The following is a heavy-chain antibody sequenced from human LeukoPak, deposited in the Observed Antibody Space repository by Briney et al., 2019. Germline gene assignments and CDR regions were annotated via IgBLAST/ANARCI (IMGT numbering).Heavy chain of an antibody. CDR1: GYTFTNYA. V-gene: IGHV1-46*01. Sequence: GASVKVSCKASGYTFTNYAMNWVRQAPGQGLEWMGIINPSGGSTSYAQKFQGRVTMTRDTSTSTVYMELSSLRSEDTAVYYCARGRTSANYYDSADYFDYWGQGTLVTVSS. D-gene: IGHD3-22*01. CDR3: ARGRTSANYYDSADYFDY. J-gene: IGHJ4*02. CDR2: INPSGGST.